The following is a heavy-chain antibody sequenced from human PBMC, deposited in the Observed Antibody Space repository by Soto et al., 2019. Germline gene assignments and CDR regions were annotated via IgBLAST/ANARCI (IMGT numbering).Heavy chain of an antibody. CDR3: ATGYGDYALFQH. CDR2: FDPEDGEA. D-gene: IGHD4-17*01. Sequence: ASVKVSCKVSGYTLTELSMHWVRQAPGKGLEWMGGFDPEDGEAIYAQKFQGRVTMTEDTSTDTAYMELSSLRSEDTAVYYCATGYGDYALFQHWGQGTLVTVSS. V-gene: IGHV1-24*01. CDR1: GYTLTELS. J-gene: IGHJ1*01.